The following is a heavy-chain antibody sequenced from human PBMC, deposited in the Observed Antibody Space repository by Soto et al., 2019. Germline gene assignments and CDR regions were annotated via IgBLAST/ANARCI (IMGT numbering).Heavy chain of an antibody. CDR3: ASSVLVTSTMNYFDL. D-gene: IGHD2-8*02. CDR1: GYSFSNFW. J-gene: IGHJ4*02. Sequence: GESLKISCQASGYSFSNFWIAWVRQMPGEGLEWLGIIYPDDSDTRYSPSFLGQVTISADKSIKTTYLQWSSLKASDTAIYFCASSVLVTSTMNYFDLWGQGTLVAVSS. CDR2: IYPDDSDT. V-gene: IGHV5-51*01.